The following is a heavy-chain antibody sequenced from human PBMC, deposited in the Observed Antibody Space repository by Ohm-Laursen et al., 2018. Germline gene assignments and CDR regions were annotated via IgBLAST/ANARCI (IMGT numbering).Heavy chain of an antibody. CDR1: GSSIRDYY. Sequence: PSETLSLTCTVSGSSIRDYYWSWIRQPAGKGLEWIGRIYTSGSTNYHPSLKSRVTMSVDTSKNQFSLKLTSMTAADTAVYYRARGHGYINFDYWGQGTLVTVSS. CDR2: IYTSGST. D-gene: IGHD5-24*01. CDR3: ARGHGYINFDY. J-gene: IGHJ4*02. V-gene: IGHV4-4*07.